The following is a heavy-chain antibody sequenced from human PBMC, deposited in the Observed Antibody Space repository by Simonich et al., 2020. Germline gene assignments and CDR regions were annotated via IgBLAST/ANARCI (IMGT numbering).Heavy chain of an antibody. CDR3: ARVRFEAFDI. CDR2: TKPNRGGT. J-gene: IGHJ3*02. Sequence: QVQLVQSGAEVKKPGASVKVSCKASGYTFTGYYMHWVRQAPGQGLGCTEWTKPNRGGTNYARKFQGRVTMTRDTSISTAYMELSRLRSDDTAVYYCARVRFEAFDIWGQGTMVTVSS. V-gene: IGHV1-2*02. CDR1: GYTFTGYY.